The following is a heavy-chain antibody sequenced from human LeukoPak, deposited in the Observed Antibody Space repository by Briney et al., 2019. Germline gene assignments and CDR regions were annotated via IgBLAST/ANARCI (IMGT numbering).Heavy chain of an antibody. V-gene: IGHV3-48*02. CDR1: GFTFSSYS. CDR3: ARDYRSSSGWTVDY. D-gene: IGHD6-19*01. J-gene: IGHJ4*02. CDR2: ISTSSSTI. Sequence: GGSLRLSCAASGFTFSSYSMNWVRQAPGKGLEWVSYISTSSSTIYYADTVKGRFTISRDNAKNSLYLQMNSLRDEDTAVYYCARDYRSSSGWTVDYWGQGTLVTVSS.